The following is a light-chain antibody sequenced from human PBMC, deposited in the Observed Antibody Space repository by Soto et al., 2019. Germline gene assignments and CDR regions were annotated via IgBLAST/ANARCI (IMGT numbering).Light chain of an antibody. J-gene: IGKJ3*01. CDR3: QQRSN. Sequence: EIVLTQSPATLSLSPGERATLSCRASQSVSSYLAWYQQKPGQAPRLLIYDASNRATCIPARFSGSGSGTDFTLTIISLEPEDFAVYYCQQRSNFGPGTKVDIK. V-gene: IGKV3-11*01. CDR2: DAS. CDR1: QSVSSY.